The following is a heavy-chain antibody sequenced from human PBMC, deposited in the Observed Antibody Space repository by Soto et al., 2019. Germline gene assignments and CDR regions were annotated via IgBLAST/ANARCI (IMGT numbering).Heavy chain of an antibody. CDR2: ISAHNGNT. CDR1: GYTFTRDR. J-gene: IGHJ4*02. Sequence: QVHLVQSGAEVKKPGASVKVSFRGSGYTFTRDRITWVRQAPGQGLEWMGWISAHNGNTNYAQKLQGRVTVTRDTSTSTPYMELRSLRSDDTAVYYCARGRYGDYWGQGALVTVSP. D-gene: IGHD1-1*01. CDR3: ARGRYGDY. V-gene: IGHV1-18*01.